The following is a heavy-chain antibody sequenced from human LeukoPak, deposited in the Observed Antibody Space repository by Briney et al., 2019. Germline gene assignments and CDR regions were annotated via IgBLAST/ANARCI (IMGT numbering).Heavy chain of an antibody. J-gene: IGHJ6*03. D-gene: IGHD2-21*01. V-gene: IGHV1-2*02. CDR1: GATFSSKA. CDR3: ARGCATSLLPSFYYYMDV. Sequence: ASVKVSCEASGATFSSKAISWVRQAPGQRLEWMGWINPNSGGTNYAQKFQGSVTMTRDTSISTAYMELSRLRSDDTAVYYCARGCATSLLPSFYYYMDVWGKGTTVTISS. CDR2: INPNSGGT.